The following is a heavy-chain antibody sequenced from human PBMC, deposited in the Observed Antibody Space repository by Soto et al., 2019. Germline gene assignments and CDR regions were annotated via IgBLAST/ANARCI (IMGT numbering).Heavy chain of an antibody. V-gene: IGHV3-9*01. Sequence: PGGSLRLSCAASGFTFDDYAMHWVRQGPGKGLEWVSGISWNSDMITYADSVKGRFTVSRDNAKTSLDLEMNSLRVEDTALYYCVKDTYILVGATHLDSWGQGTLVTVSS. J-gene: IGHJ4*02. CDR3: VKDTYILVGATHLDS. D-gene: IGHD1-26*01. CDR1: GFTFDDYA. CDR2: ISWNSDMI.